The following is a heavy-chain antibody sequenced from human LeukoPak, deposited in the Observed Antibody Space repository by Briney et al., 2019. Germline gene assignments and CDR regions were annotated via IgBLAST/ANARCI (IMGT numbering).Heavy chain of an antibody. CDR3: ARQGSGNYLSPVNY. Sequence: SETLSLTSTVSGGSICSGGYYWSWIRQPPGKGLEWIGTIYYSGSTYYNPSLKSRVTISVDTSKNQFSLKLSSVTAADTAVYYCARQGSGNYLSPVNYWGQGTLVTVSS. J-gene: IGHJ4*02. CDR1: GGSICSGGYY. V-gene: IGHV4-39*01. D-gene: IGHD1-26*01. CDR2: IYYSGST.